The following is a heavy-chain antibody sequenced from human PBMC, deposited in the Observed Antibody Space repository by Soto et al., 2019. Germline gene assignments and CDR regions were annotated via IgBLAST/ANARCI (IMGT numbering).Heavy chain of an antibody. V-gene: IGHV1-8*01. Sequence: ASVKVSCKASGYTFTSYDINWVRQATGQGLEWTGWMNPNSGNTGYAQKFQGRVTMTRNTSISTAYMELGSLRSEDTAVYYCARGLVRYCSSTSCNHMDVWGKGTTVTVSS. CDR3: ARGLVRYCSSTSCNHMDV. D-gene: IGHD2-2*01. CDR2: MNPNSGNT. J-gene: IGHJ6*04. CDR1: GYTFTSYD.